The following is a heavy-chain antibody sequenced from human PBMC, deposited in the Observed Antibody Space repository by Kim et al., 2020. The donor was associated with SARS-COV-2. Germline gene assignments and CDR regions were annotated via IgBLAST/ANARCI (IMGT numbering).Heavy chain of an antibody. CDR2: IYYSGST. CDR3: ARGEEVTPDY. J-gene: IGHJ4*02. D-gene: IGHD5-18*01. CDR1: GGSISSGDYY. V-gene: IGHV4-30-4*01. Sequence: SETLSLTCNVSGGSISSGDYYWSWIRQPPGKGLEWIGYIYYSGSTYYNPSLKSRVTISVDTSKNQFSLKLSSVTAADTAVYYCARGEEVTPDYWGQGTLVTVSS.